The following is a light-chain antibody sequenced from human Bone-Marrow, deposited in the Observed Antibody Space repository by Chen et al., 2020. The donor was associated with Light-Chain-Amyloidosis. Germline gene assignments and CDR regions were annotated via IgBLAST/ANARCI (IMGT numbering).Light chain of an antibody. Sequence: ETVLTQSPGTLSLSPGEGANLSCRASQTISSNYLTWYQQKVGQAPRLLIYGSSSRATGIPDRFAGSASGTDFTLTINRLVPEDFAMYYCQQYGTSPLTFGGWTKVEI. J-gene: IGKJ4*01. CDR1: QTISSNY. V-gene: IGKV3-20*01. CDR3: QQYGTSPLT. CDR2: GSS.